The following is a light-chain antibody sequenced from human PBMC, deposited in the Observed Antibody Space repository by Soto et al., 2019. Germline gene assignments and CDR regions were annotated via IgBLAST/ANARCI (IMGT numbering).Light chain of an antibody. CDR3: SSYTSSSTLV. J-gene: IGLJ1*01. CDR1: SSDVGGYNY. V-gene: IGLV2-14*01. CDR2: EVS. Sequence: SVLAPPASVSGSPGQSITISCTGTSSDVGGYNYVSWYQQHPGKAPKLMIYEVSNRPSGVSNRFSGSKSGNTASLTISGLQAEDEADYYCSSYTSSSTLVFGTGTKVTVL.